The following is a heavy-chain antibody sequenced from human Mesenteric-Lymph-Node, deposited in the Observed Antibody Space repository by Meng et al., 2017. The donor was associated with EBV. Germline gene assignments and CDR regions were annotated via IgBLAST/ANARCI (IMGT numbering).Heavy chain of an antibody. CDR3: AKDAGDEGFFWFDP. J-gene: IGHJ5*02. D-gene: IGHD5-24*01. Sequence: QLLLQESGPGLVKPSXXXXLTCYVSGASISSSNYYWAWIRQPPGKGLEWIGNIDYSGSTYYNPSLKSRVTISVDTSQFSLKLTSVTAADTAIYYCAKDAGDEGFFWFDPWGQGTLVTVSS. CDR1: GASISSSNYY. V-gene: IGHV4-39*07. CDR2: IDYSGST.